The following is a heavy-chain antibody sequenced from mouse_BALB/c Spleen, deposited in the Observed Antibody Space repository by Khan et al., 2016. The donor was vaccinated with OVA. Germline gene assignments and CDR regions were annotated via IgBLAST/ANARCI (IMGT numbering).Heavy chain of an antibody. CDR2: ISYSGST. V-gene: IGHV3-2*02. CDR3: AKTARIDY. J-gene: IGHJ2*02. Sequence: EVQLVESGPGLVKPSQSLSLTCTVSGYSFTNGYVCNCIRPSPGNQLEWMVFISYSGSTYYNPSLQRLISITRDPSKNQFFLQLNAVTTEDTARDDCAKTARIDYWGQGTSVTVSS. CDR1: GYSFTNGYV. D-gene: IGHD1-2*01.